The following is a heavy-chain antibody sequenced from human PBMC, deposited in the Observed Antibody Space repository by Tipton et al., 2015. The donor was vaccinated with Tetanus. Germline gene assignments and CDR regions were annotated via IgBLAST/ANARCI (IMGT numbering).Heavy chain of an antibody. Sequence: TLSLTCTVSGASINSGGYLWTWVRQHPGKGLEWIGNIYYTERTSYTPSLKSRVSISVDTSKNQFSLSLSSVTAADTAVYYCARERGNRGNAFDLWGQGTMVAVSS. CDR1: GASINSGGYL. D-gene: IGHD3-16*01. J-gene: IGHJ3*01. V-gene: IGHV4-31*03. CDR3: ARERGNRGNAFDL. CDR2: IYYTERT.